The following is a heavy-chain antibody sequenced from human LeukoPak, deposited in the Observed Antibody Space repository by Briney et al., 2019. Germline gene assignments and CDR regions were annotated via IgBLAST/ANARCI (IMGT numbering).Heavy chain of an antibody. J-gene: IGHJ4*02. V-gene: IGHV3-30*04. D-gene: IGHD1-26*01. CDR2: ISYDGSNK. CDR1: GFTFSSYA. CDR3: AREFVSYYYPYFDY. Sequence: GGSLRLSCAASGFTFSSYAMHWVRQAPGKGLEWVAVISYDGSNKYYADSVKGRFTISRDNSKNTLYLQMNSLRAEDTAVYYCAREFVSYYYPYFDYWGQGTLVTVSS.